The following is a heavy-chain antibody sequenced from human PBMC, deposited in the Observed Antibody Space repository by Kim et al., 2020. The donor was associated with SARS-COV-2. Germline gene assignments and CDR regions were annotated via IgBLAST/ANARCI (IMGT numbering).Heavy chain of an antibody. CDR2: TT. D-gene: IGHD3-10*01. CDR3: ASLTGSRYDY. V-gene: IGHV4-34*01. J-gene: IGHJ4*02. Sequence: TTNYNPSLKSRLTVSIDTSKNQFSLRLSSVTAADTAVYYCASLTGSRYDYWGQGTLVTVSS.